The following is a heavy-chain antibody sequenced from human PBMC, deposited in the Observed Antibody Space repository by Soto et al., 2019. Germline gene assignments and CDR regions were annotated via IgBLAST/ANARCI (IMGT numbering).Heavy chain of an antibody. CDR2: ILPVFQTA. CDR3: ARGGSGYTWFNEF. D-gene: IGHD3-22*01. CDR1: GGLFSSYP. V-gene: IGHV1-69*01. J-gene: IGHJ4*02. Sequence: QEQLVQSGAEVKKPGSSVKVSCQASGGLFSSYPISWVRQVPGQGLEWLGGILPVFQTAYYTQRFQGRVTITADESTNTAYMELSSLRSEDTAIYYCARGGSGYTWFNEFWGQGTLVTVSS.